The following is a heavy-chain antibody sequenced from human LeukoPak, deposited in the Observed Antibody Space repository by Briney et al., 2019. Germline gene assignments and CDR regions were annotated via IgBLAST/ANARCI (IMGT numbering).Heavy chain of an antibody. CDR2: ISSSSSYI. CDR1: GFTFSSYS. Sequence: GGSLRLSCAASGFTFSSYSMNWVRQAPGKGLEWVSSISSSSSYIYYADPVKGRFTISRDNAKNSLYLQMNSLRAEDTAVYYCARESSSGWYKGDWFDPWGQGTLVTVSS. D-gene: IGHD6-19*01. J-gene: IGHJ5*02. V-gene: IGHV3-21*01. CDR3: ARESSSGWYKGDWFDP.